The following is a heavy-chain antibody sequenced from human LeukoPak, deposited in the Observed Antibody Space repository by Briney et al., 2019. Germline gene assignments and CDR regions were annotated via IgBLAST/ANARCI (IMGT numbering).Heavy chain of an antibody. CDR1: GGSISSGGYY. Sequence: SETLSLTCTVSGGSISSGGYYWSWIRQPPGKGLEWIGYIYHSGSTYYNPSLKSRVTIPVDRSKNQFSLKLSSVTAADTAVYYCARTPEVVPAAIDYWGQGTLVTVSS. V-gene: IGHV4-30-2*01. J-gene: IGHJ4*02. CDR2: IYHSGST. D-gene: IGHD2-2*01. CDR3: ARTPEVVPAAIDY.